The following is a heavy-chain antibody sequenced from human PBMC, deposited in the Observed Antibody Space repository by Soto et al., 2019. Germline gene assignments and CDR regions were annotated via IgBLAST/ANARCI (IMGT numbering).Heavy chain of an antibody. V-gene: IGHV3-23*01. D-gene: IGHD6-19*01. J-gene: IGHJ1*01. CDR2: ISGSGGST. CDR3: AKVYSSGWRGRPGELRRHFQH. Sequence: GSLRLSCAASGCTFISYAMSWVRQAPGKGLEWVSAISGSGGSTYYADSVKGRFTISRDNSKNTLYLQMNSLRAEDTAVYYCAKVYSSGWRGRPGELRRHFQHWGQGTLVTVSS. CDR1: GCTFISYA.